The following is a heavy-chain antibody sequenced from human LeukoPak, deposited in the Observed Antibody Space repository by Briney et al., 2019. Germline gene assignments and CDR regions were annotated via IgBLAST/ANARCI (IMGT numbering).Heavy chain of an antibody. V-gene: IGHV4-39*01. D-gene: IGHD1-26*01. J-gene: IGHJ4*02. Sequence: SETLSLTCTVSGGSISSSSYYWGWIRQPPGKGLEWIGTIYYSGTTYYNPSLESRVTISVDTSKNQFSLKLTSVTAADTAVYYGARHKMGTTRLYYFDYWGQGTLVTVSS. CDR3: ARHKMGTTRLYYFDY. CDR1: GGSISSSSYY. CDR2: IYYSGTT.